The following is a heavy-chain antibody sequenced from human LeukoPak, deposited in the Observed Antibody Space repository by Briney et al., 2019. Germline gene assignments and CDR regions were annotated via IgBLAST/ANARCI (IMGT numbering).Heavy chain of an antibody. D-gene: IGHD6-13*01. J-gene: IGHJ6*02. V-gene: IGHV3-30*04. CDR3: ARDPAAGKRDYYALDV. CDR2: ISYDGGKK. Sequence: GVSLTLSCAASGFIFSNHAVHCVRRAPGKGLEGVAVISYDGGKKYYADSLKGRITLSRDNSPKTLYLQMNRLRPEDTAVYYSARDPAAGKRDYYALDVWGQGTTVTVSS. CDR1: GFIFSNHA.